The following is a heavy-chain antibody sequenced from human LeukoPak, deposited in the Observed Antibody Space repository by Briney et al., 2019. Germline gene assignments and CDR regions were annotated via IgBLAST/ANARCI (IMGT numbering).Heavy chain of an antibody. Sequence: PGRSLRLSCAASGFTFDDYAMHWVRQAPGKGLEWVSGISWNSGSIGYADSVKGRFTISRDNAKNSLYLQMNSLRAEDTALYYCAKDRSHILTGHFDYWGQGTLVTVSS. D-gene: IGHD3-9*01. CDR2: ISWNSGSI. J-gene: IGHJ4*02. CDR1: GFTFDDYA. CDR3: AKDRSHILTGHFDY. V-gene: IGHV3-9*01.